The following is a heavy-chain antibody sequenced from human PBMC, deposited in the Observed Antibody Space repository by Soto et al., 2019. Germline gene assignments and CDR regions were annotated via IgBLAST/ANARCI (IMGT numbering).Heavy chain of an antibody. CDR2: INHSGST. Sequence: SETLSLTCAVYGGSFSGYYWSWIRQPRGKGLEWIEEINHSGSTNYNPSLKSRVTISVDTSKNQFSLKLSSVTAADTAVYYCARGYTVAVAARAFDIWGQGTMVTVSS. CDR1: GGSFSGYY. CDR3: ARGYTVAVAARAFDI. J-gene: IGHJ3*02. V-gene: IGHV4-34*01. D-gene: IGHD6-19*01.